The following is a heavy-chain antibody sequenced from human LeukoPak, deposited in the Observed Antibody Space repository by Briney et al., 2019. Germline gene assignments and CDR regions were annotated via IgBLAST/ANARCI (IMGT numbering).Heavy chain of an antibody. CDR2: ISYDGSNK. V-gene: IGHV3-30-3*01. D-gene: IGHD3-10*01. J-gene: IGHJ5*02. CDR3: ARVTFLGSIHGS. CDR1: GFTFSSYA. Sequence: PGGSLRLSCAASGFTFSSYAMHWVRQAPGKGLEWVAVISYDGSNKYYADSVKGRFTISRDNSENTLYLQMNSLRAEDTAVYYCARVTFLGSIHGSWGQGTLVTVSS.